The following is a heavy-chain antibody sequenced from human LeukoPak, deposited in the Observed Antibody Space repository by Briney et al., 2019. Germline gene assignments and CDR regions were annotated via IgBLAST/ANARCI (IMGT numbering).Heavy chain of an antibody. D-gene: IGHD3-22*01. CDR3: ARGPTYYYDSSGHP. Sequence: SETLSLTCAVYGGSFSGYYWSWIRQPPGKGLEWIGEINHSGSTNYNPSLKSRVTISVDTSKNQFSLKLSSVTAADTAVYYCARGPTYYYDSSGHPWGQGTLVTVSS. CDR2: INHSGST. V-gene: IGHV4-34*01. J-gene: IGHJ5*02. CDR1: GGSFSGYY.